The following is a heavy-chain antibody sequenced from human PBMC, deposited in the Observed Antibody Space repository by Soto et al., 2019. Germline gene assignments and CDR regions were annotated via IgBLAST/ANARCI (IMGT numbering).Heavy chain of an antibody. CDR1: GGSISSGGYS. CDR3: ARSALRDDILTGYGTEYYFDY. D-gene: IGHD3-9*01. Sequence: PSETQALTCAVSGGSISSGGYSWSWIRQPPGKGLEWIGYIYHSGSTYYNPSLKSRVTISVDRSKNQFSLKLSSVTAADTAVYYCARSALRDDILTGYGTEYYFDYWGQGTLVTSPQ. J-gene: IGHJ4*02. CDR2: IYHSGST. V-gene: IGHV4-30-2*01.